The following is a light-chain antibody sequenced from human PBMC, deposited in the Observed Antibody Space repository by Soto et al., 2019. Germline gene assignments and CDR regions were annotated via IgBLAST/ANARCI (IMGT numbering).Light chain of an antibody. Sequence: EIVLTQSPATLSVSPGERATLSCRASQSVSNNFAWYQHHPVAWYQQKPGQAPPLRIYSTSTRATGIPARFSGSGSGTEFTLTISSLQTEDFEVYYCQQYDDWPRKFGQGTKVEIK. CDR1: QSVSNN. J-gene: IGKJ1*01. CDR3: QQYDDWPRK. CDR2: STS. V-gene: IGKV3-15*01.